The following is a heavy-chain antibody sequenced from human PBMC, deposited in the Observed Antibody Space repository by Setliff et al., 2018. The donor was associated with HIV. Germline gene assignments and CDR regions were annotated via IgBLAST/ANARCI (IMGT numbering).Heavy chain of an antibody. V-gene: IGHV1-69*13. CDR1: GGSFSSYA. Sequence: SVKVSCKASGGSFSSYAISWVRQAPGQGLEWMGGIIPIFGTTNYAQKFQGRVTITADESTTTAHMELNSLRSIDTAMYYCATVFYYNSESYSLDYWGQGMLVTVSS. CDR3: ATVFYYNSESYSLDY. J-gene: IGHJ4*02. CDR2: IIPIFGTT. D-gene: IGHD3-10*01.